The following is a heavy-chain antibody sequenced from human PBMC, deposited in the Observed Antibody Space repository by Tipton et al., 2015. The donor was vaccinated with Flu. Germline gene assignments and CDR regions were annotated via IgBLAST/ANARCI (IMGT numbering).Heavy chain of an antibody. D-gene: IGHD2-2*01. V-gene: IGHV4-31*03. J-gene: IGHJ4*02. CDR2: LYYTGST. CDR1: GGSITSGSYY. Sequence: TLSLTYTVSGGSITSGSYYWTWIRQPPGKGLEWIGNLYYTGSTYYSPSLKSRVTISSVDTSKNQFSLTLTSVTAADTAVYFCARDSAVVPTALVYWGQGTLVTVSS. CDR3: ARDSAVVPTALVY.